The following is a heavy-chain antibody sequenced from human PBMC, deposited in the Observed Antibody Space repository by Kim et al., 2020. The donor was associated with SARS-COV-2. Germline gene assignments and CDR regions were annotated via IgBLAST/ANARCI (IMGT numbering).Heavy chain of an antibody. CDR3: ARDRDGEGMDV. J-gene: IGHJ6*02. V-gene: IGHV1-69*04. Sequence: SVKVSCKASGGTFSSYAISWVRQAPGQGLEWMGRIIPILGIANYAQKFQGRVTITADKSTSTAYMELSSLRSEHTAVYYCARDRDGEGMDVWGQGTTVTVSS. CDR2: IIPILGIA. D-gene: IGHD3-10*01. CDR1: GGTFSSYA.